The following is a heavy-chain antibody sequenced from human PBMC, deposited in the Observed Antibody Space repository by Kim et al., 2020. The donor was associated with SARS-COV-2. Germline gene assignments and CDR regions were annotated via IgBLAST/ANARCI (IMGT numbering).Heavy chain of an antibody. CDR2: INPDGTAT. J-gene: IGHJ4*02. D-gene: IGHD2-21*02. CDR3: TRGGADGGYSTWGY. V-gene: IGHV3-74*01. CDR1: GFTFSGYW. Sequence: GGSLRLSCAASGFTFSGYWMHWVRQVPGKGLEWVSRINPDGTATTYADSVQGRFTISRDNAKNTLYLYMNSLTGDDMAVYYCTRGGADGGYSTWGYWGQGTLVTVSS.